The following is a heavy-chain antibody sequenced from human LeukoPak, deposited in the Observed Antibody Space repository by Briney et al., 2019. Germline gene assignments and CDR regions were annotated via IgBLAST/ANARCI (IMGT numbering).Heavy chain of an antibody. D-gene: IGHD1-14*01. CDR3: ARSSGAGDAFDI. CDR2: IIPIFGTA. J-gene: IGHJ3*02. Sequence: SVKVSCKASGGTFSSYAISLVRQAPGQGLEWMGGIIPIFGTANYAQKFQGRVTITADESTSTAYMELSSLRSEDTAVYYCARSSGAGDAFDIWGQGTMVTVSS. CDR1: GGTFSSYA. V-gene: IGHV1-69*13.